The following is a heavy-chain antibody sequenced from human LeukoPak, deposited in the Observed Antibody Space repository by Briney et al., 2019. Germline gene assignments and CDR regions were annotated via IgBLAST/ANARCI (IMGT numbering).Heavy chain of an antibody. Sequence: PSETLSLTCAVYGVSFSGYYWSWLRQPPGKGLEWVGEINHSGSTNYNPSLKRRVTISVDTSKNQFSLKLSSVTAADTAVYYCARGGIGRYFDYWGQGTLVTVSS. D-gene: IGHD1-14*01. CDR3: ARGGIGRYFDY. CDR1: GVSFSGYY. V-gene: IGHV4-34*01. CDR2: INHSGST. J-gene: IGHJ4*02.